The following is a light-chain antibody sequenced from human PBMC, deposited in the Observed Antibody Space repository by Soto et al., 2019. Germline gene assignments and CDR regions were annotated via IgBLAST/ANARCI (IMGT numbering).Light chain of an antibody. CDR2: EVS. Sequence: QSALTQPASVSGSPGQWITISCTGTSSDVGGYNYVSWYQQPPGKAPKLMIYEVSNRPSGVSNRFSGSKSGNTASLTISGLQAEDEADYYCSSYTSSSSLGVFGTGTKVTVL. CDR3: SSYTSSSSLGV. J-gene: IGLJ1*01. V-gene: IGLV2-14*03. CDR1: SSDVGGYNY.